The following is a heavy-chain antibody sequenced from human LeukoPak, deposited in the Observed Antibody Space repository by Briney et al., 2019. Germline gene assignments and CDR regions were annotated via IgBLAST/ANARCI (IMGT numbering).Heavy chain of an antibody. J-gene: IGHJ3*02. Sequence: PSETLSLTCAVFGGSISSGGYSWSWIRQPPGKGLEWIGYIYHSGSTYYNPSLKSRVTISVDRSKNQFSLKLSSVTAADTAVYYCAGSFDAFDIWGQGTMVTVSS. V-gene: IGHV4-30-2*01. CDR3: AGSFDAFDI. CDR1: GGSISSGGYS. CDR2: IYHSGST.